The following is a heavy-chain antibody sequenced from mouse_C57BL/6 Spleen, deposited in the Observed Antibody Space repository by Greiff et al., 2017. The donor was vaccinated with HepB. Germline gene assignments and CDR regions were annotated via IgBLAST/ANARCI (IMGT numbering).Heavy chain of an antibody. CDR1: GFTFSDYG. CDR3: ARGLFAY. V-gene: IGHV5-17*01. Sequence: EVKLVESGGGLVKPGGSLKLSCAASGFTFSDYGMHWVRQAPEKGLEWVAYISSGSSTIYYADTVKGRFTISRDNAKNTLVLQMTSLRAEDTAMYYCARGLFAYWGQGTLVTVSA. CDR2: ISSGSSTI. J-gene: IGHJ3*01.